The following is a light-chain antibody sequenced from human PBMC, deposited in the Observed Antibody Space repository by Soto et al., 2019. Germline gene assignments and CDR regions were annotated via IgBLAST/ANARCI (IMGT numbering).Light chain of an antibody. CDR2: DAS. J-gene: IGKJ5*01. Sequence: EIRMTHSPATLSVSKGERATLSCRASQSFSSYLSWYQQQPGQAPRLLIYDASNRATGIPARFSGSGSGTDLTLTISSLEPEDFTVYFCQQCSNLPPTFGQGTLLEIK. CDR1: QSFSSY. CDR3: QQCSNLPPT. V-gene: IGKV3-11*01.